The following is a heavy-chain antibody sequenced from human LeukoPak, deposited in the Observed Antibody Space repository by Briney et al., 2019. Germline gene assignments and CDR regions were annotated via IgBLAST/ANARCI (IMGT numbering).Heavy chain of an antibody. CDR3: ARLQLVRAFDI. V-gene: IGHV3-64*01. D-gene: IGHD6-13*01. CDR2: ISSNGGST. J-gene: IGHJ3*02. CDR1: GFTFSSYA. Sequence: GGSPRLSCAASGFTFSSYAMHWVRQAPGKGLEYVSAISSNGGSTYYANSVKGRFTISRDNSKNTLYLQMGSLRAEDMAVYYCARLQLVRAFDIWGQGTMVTVSS.